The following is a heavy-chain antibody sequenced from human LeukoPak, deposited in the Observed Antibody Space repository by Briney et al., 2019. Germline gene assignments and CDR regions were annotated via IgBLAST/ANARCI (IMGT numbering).Heavy chain of an antibody. Sequence: SETLSLTCTVSGVSVSSYYWSWIRQPAGKELEWIGHIYTSGSTNYYPSLKSRVTMSVDTSKNQFSLKLSSVTAADTAVYYCARANWGYYYYSMDVWGKGTTVTVSS. CDR2: IYTSGST. D-gene: IGHD3-16*01. CDR3: ARANWGYYYYSMDV. V-gene: IGHV4-4*07. CDR1: GVSVSSYY. J-gene: IGHJ6*03.